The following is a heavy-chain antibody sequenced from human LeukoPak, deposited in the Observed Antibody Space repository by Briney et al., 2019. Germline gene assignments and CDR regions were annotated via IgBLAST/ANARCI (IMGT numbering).Heavy chain of an antibody. Sequence: GGSLRISCVGSGFNFNNYGMHWVRQAPGKGLEWVAVIVYDGTDKYYAESVKGRFTISRDNSKNTLSLQMNSLRPEDTAVYYCAKELIVGSSGWSPFDYWGQGTLVTVSS. CDR2: IVYDGTDK. J-gene: IGHJ4*02. CDR3: AKELIVGSSGWSPFDY. V-gene: IGHV3-30*18. CDR1: GFNFNNYG. D-gene: IGHD6-19*01.